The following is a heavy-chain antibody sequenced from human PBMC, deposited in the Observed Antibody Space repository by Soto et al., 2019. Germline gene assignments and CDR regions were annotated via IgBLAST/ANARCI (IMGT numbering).Heavy chain of an antibody. CDR1: GFSLTTQGVH. CDR2: IYWDDNA. Sequence: QITLKESGPTLAKPTQTLTLTCTFSGFSLTTQGVHVGWIRQPPGKALEWLALIYWDDNAVYSPSLNNRLTITKDPSKSQVVLTLGIVDHVDTATYYCVYRDFGEYFFQFWGQGILVNVSS. CDR3: VYRDFGEYFFQF. J-gene: IGHJ4*02. D-gene: IGHD4-17*01. V-gene: IGHV2-5*02.